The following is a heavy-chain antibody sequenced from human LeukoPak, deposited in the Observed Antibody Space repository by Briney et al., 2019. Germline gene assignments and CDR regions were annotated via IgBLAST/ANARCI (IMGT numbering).Heavy chain of an antibody. J-gene: IGHJ4*02. D-gene: IGHD3-10*01. CDR3: ARTTRGAGAYYFDY. CDR1: GFSLNTREEC. CDR2: IDWDDDK. Sequence: SGPALVKPTQTLTLTCTYSGFSLNTREECVSWVRQPPGKALEWLALIDWDDDKYYSASLKTRLTISKDSSKNQVILTVTNLDPVDTATYYCARTTRGAGAYYFDYWGQGILVTVSS. V-gene: IGHV2-70*18.